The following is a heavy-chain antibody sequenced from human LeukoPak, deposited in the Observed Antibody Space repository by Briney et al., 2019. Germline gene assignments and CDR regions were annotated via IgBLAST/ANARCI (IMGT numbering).Heavy chain of an antibody. CDR1: GYTFSSYG. V-gene: IGHV1-46*01. CDR2: INPIGGST. D-gene: IGHD1-26*01. CDR3: ARDNSVGDNAWWFDP. Sequence: ASVKVSCKGSGYTFSSYGISWVRQAPGQGLEWMGLINPIGGSTGYAQKFQGRVTMTRDMSTSTDYMELSSLRSEDTAIYYCARDNSVGDNAWWFDPWGQGTLVTVSS. J-gene: IGHJ5*02.